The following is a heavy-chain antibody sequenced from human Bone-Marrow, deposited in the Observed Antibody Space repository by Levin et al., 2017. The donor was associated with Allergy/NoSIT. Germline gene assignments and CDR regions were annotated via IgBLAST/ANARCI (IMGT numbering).Heavy chain of an antibody. D-gene: IGHD2/OR15-2a*01. CDR2: IYYDGSA. CDR3: AGEPNSPYYYHYGLDV. J-gene: IGHJ6*02. Sequence: SPTLSLPCTVSGGSIRDDSYYWAWVRQPPGKGLEWIGSIYYDGSAYYNPSLKTRLTISVDTSKNQFSLRVNSVTAADTAVYYCAGEPNSPYYYHYGLDVWGQGTTVTVSS. V-gene: IGHV4-39*07. CDR1: GGSIRDDSYY.